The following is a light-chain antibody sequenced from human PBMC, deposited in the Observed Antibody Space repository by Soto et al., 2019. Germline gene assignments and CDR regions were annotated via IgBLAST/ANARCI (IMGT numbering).Light chain of an antibody. Sequence: QSALTQPRSVSGSPGQSVTISCTGTSSDVGGYNYVSWYQQYPDKAPKLLIYEVTKRPSGVPDRFSGSKSGNTASLTVSGLQAEDEADYYCSSYAGSNNLVFGGGTQLTVL. J-gene: IGLJ2*01. CDR2: EVT. CDR3: SSYAGSNNLV. V-gene: IGLV2-8*01. CDR1: SSDVGGYNY.